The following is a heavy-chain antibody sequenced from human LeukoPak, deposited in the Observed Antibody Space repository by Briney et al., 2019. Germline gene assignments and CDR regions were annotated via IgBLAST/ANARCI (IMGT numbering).Heavy chain of an antibody. Sequence: SETLSLTCAVYGGSFSGYHWSWIRQPPGKGLEWIGEINHSGSTNYNPSLKSRVTISVDTSKNQFSLKLSSVTAADTAVYYCARAPSSWKWFDPWGQGTLVTVSS. CDR1: GGSFSGYH. J-gene: IGHJ5*02. CDR2: INHSGST. V-gene: IGHV4-34*01. D-gene: IGHD6-13*01. CDR3: ARAPSSWKWFDP.